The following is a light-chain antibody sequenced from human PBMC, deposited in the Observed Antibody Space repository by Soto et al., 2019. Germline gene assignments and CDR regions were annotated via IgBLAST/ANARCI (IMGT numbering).Light chain of an antibody. CDR2: EVS. V-gene: IGLV2-14*01. CDR3: SSYTSSSIDYV. Sequence: QSALTQPASVSGSPGQSITISCTGTSSDVGGYNYVSWYQQHPGKAPKLMIYEVSNRPSGVSNRFSGSKSGNTASLTISGRQAEDVADYYCSSYTSSSIDYVFGTGTKLTVL. J-gene: IGLJ1*01. CDR1: SSDVGGYNY.